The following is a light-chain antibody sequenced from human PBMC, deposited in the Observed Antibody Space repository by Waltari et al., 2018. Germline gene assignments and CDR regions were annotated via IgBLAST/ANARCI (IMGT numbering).Light chain of an antibody. V-gene: IGKV1-5*01. CDR2: DAS. Sequence: DIQMTQSPSTVSASLGDRVTITCRASQNLNTFLSWYQQKPGAVPNLLIYDASTLERGVPSRFSSSGSGTHFTLTISGLQPDDFATYYCQQYYDYPINFGQGTRL. CDR3: QQYYDYPIN. J-gene: IGKJ5*01. CDR1: QNLNTF.